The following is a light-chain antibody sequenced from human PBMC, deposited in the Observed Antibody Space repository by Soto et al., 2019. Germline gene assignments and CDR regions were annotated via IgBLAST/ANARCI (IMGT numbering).Light chain of an antibody. CDR1: QSISSW. Sequence: DIQMTQSPSTLSASVGDRVTITCRASQSISSWLAWYQQKPGKAPKLLIYDASSLESGVPSRFSGSGSATEFTLTTSSLQADDFANYYCQQYNSYSFGQGTKVEIK. CDR2: DAS. CDR3: QQYNSYS. J-gene: IGKJ1*01. V-gene: IGKV1-5*01.